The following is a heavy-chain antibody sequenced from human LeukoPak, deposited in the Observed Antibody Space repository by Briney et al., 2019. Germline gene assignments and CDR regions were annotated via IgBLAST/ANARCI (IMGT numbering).Heavy chain of an antibody. CDR1: GFTLTSSP. V-gene: IGHV1-58*02. Sequence: ASVKVSCKASGFTLTSSPMQCVRQARGQHLEWIGWIVVGSGNTNYAQKFQERVTITRDMSTTTAHMELSSLRPEDTAVYYCAAGSGWYSPDYWGQGTLVTVSS. CDR2: IVVGSGNT. J-gene: IGHJ4*02. CDR3: AAGSGWYSPDY. D-gene: IGHD6-19*01.